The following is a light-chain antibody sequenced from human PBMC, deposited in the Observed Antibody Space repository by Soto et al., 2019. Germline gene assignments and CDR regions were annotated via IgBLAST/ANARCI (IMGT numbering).Light chain of an antibody. CDR2: AEY. V-gene: IGKV1-9*01. CDR3: RKHDSYHIT. J-gene: IGKJ5*01. CDR1: QGISSF. Sequence: EIQLTRSPFFLSAPVVDIVNLTFRASQGISSFLVWYKQKQGKANKSLIYAEYTLQSGVTSRFSGSGSGKEFTITIRSMQHDDSANYYCRKHDSYHITFGQGKRLEIK.